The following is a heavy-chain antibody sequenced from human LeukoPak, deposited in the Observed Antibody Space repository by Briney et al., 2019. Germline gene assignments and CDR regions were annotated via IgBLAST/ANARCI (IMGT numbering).Heavy chain of an antibody. CDR2: INPNSGGT. CDR3: ARPRARSGWDNDAFDI. D-gene: IGHD6-19*01. J-gene: IGHJ3*02. CDR1: GYTFTGYY. Sequence: GASVKVSCKASGYTFTGYYMHWVRQAPGQGLEWMGWINPNSGGTNYAQKFQGRVTMTRDTSISTAYMELSRLRSDDTAVYYCARPRARSGWDNDAFDIWGQGTMVTVSS. V-gene: IGHV1-2*02.